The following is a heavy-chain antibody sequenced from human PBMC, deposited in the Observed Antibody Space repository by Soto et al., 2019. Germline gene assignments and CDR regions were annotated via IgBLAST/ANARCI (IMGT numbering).Heavy chain of an antibody. D-gene: IGHD3-16*01. J-gene: IGHJ4*02. CDR1: GDSVSGNTTA. CDR2: TYYRSKWYN. CDR3: SLIHGQGGMGFKY. Sequence: PSQTLSLTCAISGDSVSGNTTAWSWIRQSPSRGLEWLGRTYYRSKWYNDYAVSVKSRITINPDTSKNQFALELNSVTPEDTAVYYCSLIHGQGGMGFKYSCQGLLVTVFS. V-gene: IGHV6-1*01.